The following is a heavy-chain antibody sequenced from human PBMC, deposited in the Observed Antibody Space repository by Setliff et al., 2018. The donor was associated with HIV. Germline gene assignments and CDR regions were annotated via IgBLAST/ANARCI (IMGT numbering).Heavy chain of an antibody. D-gene: IGHD4-17*01. J-gene: IGHJ3*02. V-gene: IGHV1-69*06. Sequence: SVKVSCKASGYSLTSYSINWVRQAPGQGLEWMARIIPAFGTPNYAQNFQGRVTITADKSTNTAYMELSSLRSEDTAVYFCARAHDYGDFLDAFDIWGQGTMVTVSS. CDR2: IIPAFGTP. CDR1: GYSLTSYS. CDR3: ARAHDYGDFLDAFDI.